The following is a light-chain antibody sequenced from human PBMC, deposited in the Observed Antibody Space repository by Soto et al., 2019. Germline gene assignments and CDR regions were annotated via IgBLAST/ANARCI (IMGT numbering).Light chain of an antibody. J-gene: IGKJ5*01. CDR2: DVS. CDR1: QDIRGA. CDR3: QQFSSYPIT. Sequence: AIQLTQSPSSLSASVGDRVTITCRASQDIRGALAWYQQTPGKAPKILIYDVSTLQSGVPSRFSGSSSGTDFSLTISSLQPEDFATYFCQQFSSYPITFAQGTRLEIK. V-gene: IGKV1-13*02.